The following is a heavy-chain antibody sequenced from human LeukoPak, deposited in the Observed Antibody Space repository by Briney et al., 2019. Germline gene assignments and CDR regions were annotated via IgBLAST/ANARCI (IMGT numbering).Heavy chain of an antibody. J-gene: IGHJ4*02. V-gene: IGHV1-18*04. CDR1: GYTFTYYY. CDR3: VSVSSWYLGDY. Sequence: ASVKVSCKTSGYTFTYYYIHWVRQAPGQGLEWMGWISAYNGNTNYAQKLQGRVTMTTDTSTSTAYMELRSLRSDDTAVYYCVSVSSWYLGDYWGQGTLVTVSS. CDR2: ISAYNGNT. D-gene: IGHD6-13*01.